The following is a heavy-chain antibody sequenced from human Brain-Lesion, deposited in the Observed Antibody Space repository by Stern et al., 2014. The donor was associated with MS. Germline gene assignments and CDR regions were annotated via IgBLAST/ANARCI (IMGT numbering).Heavy chain of an antibody. D-gene: IGHD2-2*01. CDR1: GGSISSGGYY. V-gene: IGHV4-61*02. CDR3: ARGRVVPGFQYYATDV. J-gene: IGHJ6*02. Sequence: QVQLQESGPGLVKPSQTLSLSCTVSGGSISSGGYYWSWIRQPAGQGLEWIGRIFNSGSTSYNPSPQSRVPISIDTSKNQFSLRLNSMTAADTAVYYCARGRVVPGFQYYATDVWGQGTTVIVSS. CDR2: IFNSGST.